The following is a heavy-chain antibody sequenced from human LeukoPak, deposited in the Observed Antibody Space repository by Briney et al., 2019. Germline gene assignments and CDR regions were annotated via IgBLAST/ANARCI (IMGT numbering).Heavy chain of an antibody. V-gene: IGHV1-69*04. J-gene: IGHJ3*02. CDR2: IIPILGIA. CDR3: ARERVVNGAFDI. CDR1: GGTFSSYT. Sequence: ASVKVSCKASGGTFSSYTISWVRQAPGQGLEWMGRIIPILGIANYAQKFQGRVTITADKSTSPAYMELSSLRSEDTAVYYCARERVVNGAFDIWGQGTMVTVSS. D-gene: IGHD3-3*01.